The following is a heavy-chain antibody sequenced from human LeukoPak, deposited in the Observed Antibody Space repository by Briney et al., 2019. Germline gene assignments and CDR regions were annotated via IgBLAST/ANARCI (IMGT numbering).Heavy chain of an antibody. V-gene: IGHV3-7*01. Sequence: GGSLRLSCAASGFTFSSYWMSWVRHAPGKGLEWVANIKQDGSERYYVDCGKGRFTISRDNGKISLYLQMNSLRAEDTAVYYCVREEGSYDFWSGYPYDGFDIWGQGTMVTVSS. CDR1: GFTFSSYW. CDR3: VREEGSYDFWSGYPYDGFDI. CDR2: IKQDGSER. J-gene: IGHJ3*02. D-gene: IGHD3-3*01.